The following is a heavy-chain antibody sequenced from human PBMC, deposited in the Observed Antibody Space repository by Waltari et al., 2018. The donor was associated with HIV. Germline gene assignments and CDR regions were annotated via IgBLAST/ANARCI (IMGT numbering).Heavy chain of an antibody. CDR1: GFTFSSYW. J-gene: IGHJ4*02. CDR2: IKQDRSEK. V-gene: IGHV3-7*04. CDR3: ARGGFYGSGSKVN. Sequence: EVQLVESGGGLVQPGGSLRLSCAASGFTFSSYWMSWVRQAPGKRLERVANIKQDRSEKYYVDSVNGRFTISRDNAENSLYLQMNSLRAEDTSVYYCARGGFYGSGSKVNWGQGTLVTVSS. D-gene: IGHD3-10*01.